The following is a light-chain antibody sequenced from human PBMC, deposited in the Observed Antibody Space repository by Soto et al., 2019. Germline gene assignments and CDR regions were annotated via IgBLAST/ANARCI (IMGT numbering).Light chain of an antibody. CDR2: GAS. Sequence: ETVMTQSEATLSVSPGERATLSCRASQSIHTNLAWYQQKPGQPPRLLSYGASTSVIVIPTRFSGSGSGTEFNLTISSLQSEDVAVYYGQQYYNWTRTFGQGTMVEVK. V-gene: IGKV3-15*01. CDR1: QSIHTN. CDR3: QQYYNWTRT. J-gene: IGKJ1*01.